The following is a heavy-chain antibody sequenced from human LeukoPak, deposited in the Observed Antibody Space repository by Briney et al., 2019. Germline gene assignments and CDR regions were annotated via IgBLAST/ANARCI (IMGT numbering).Heavy chain of an antibody. CDR3: AKRGPLSGSYYTSGFDY. CDR1: GFTFSTFA. V-gene: IGHV3-23*01. Sequence: GGSLRLSCAASGFTFSTFAMIWVRQPPGKGLEWVSSIFPSGGEIHYADSVRGRFTISRDNSKSTLSLQMNSLRAEDTAVYYCAKRGPLSGSYYTSGFDYWGQGTLVTVSS. J-gene: IGHJ4*02. CDR2: IFPSGGEI. D-gene: IGHD1-26*01.